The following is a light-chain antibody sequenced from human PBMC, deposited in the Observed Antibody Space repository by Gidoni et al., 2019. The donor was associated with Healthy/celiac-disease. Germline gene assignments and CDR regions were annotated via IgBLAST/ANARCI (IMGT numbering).Light chain of an antibody. J-gene: IGKJ2*01. Sequence: LMTQSPLSLPVTPGEPASISCRSSQSLLHSNGYNYLDWYLQKPGQSPQLLIYLGSNRASGVPDRFSGSGSGTDFTLKISRVEAEDVGVYYCMQALQTPYTFGQXTKLEIK. V-gene: IGKV2-28*01. CDR1: QSLLHSNGYNY. CDR2: LGS. CDR3: MQALQTPYT.